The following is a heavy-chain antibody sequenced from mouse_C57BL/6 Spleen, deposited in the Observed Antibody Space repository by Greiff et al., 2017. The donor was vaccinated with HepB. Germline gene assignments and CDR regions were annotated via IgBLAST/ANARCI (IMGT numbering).Heavy chain of an antibody. J-gene: IGHJ3*01. V-gene: IGHV1-19*01. CDR3: ARPLYYGSSLGFAY. D-gene: IGHD1-1*01. CDR1: GYTFTDYY. CDR2: INPYNGGT. Sequence: SGPVLVKPGASVKMSCKASGYTFTDYYMNWVKQSHGKSLEWIGVINPYNGGTSYNQKFKGKATLTVDKSSSTAYMELNSLTSEDSAVYYCARPLYYGSSLGFAYWGQGTLVTVSA.